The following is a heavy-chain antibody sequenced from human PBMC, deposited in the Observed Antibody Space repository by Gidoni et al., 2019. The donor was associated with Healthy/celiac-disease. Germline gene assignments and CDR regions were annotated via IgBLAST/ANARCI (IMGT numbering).Heavy chain of an antibody. J-gene: IGHJ4*02. Sequence: QLQLQESGPGLVKPSETLSLTCTVSGGSISSSSYYWGWIRQPPGKGLEWIGSIYYSGSTYYNPSLKSRVTISVDTSKNQFSLKLSSVTAADTAVYYCASRASSSSWSPDYWGQGTLVTVSS. CDR3: ASRASSSSWSPDY. V-gene: IGHV4-39*01. CDR2: IYYSGST. CDR1: GGSISSSSYY. D-gene: IGHD6-13*01.